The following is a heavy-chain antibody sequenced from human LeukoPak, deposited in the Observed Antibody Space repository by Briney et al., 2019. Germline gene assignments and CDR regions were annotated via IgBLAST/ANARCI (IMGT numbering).Heavy chain of an antibody. V-gene: IGHV3-9*01. CDR2: INWNSGSK. CDR3: VKENYGDYGFDV. CDR1: GFTFDDYA. Sequence: GGSLRFSCAASGFTFDDYAMHWVRQAPGKGLEWVSGINWNSGSKGYADSVKGRFTISRDNAKKSVYLQMDSLRAEDTALYYCVKENYGDYGFDVWGQGATVTVSS. J-gene: IGHJ6*02. D-gene: IGHD4-17*01.